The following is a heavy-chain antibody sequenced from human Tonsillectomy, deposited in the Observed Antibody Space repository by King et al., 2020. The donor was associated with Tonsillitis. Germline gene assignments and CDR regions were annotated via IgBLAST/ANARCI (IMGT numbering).Heavy chain of an antibody. CDR2: IGTAGDT. CDR3: ARVLSEDDAFDI. J-gene: IGHJ3*02. D-gene: IGHD3-3*02. V-gene: IGHV3-13*01. Sequence: QLVESGGGLVQPGGSLRLSCAASGFTFSSYDMHWVRQATGKGLDWVSAIGTAGDTYYPGSVKGRFTLSRENAKNSLYLQMNSLRAGVTAVYYCARVLSEDDAFDIWGQGTMVTVSS. CDR1: GFTFSSYD.